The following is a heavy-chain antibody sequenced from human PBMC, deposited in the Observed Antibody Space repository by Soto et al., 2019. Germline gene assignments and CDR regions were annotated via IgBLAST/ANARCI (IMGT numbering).Heavy chain of an antibody. CDR2: IYYSGST. D-gene: IGHD5-12*01. CDR1: GGSISSGGYY. Sequence: SETLSLTCTVSGGSISSGGYYWSWIRQHPGKGLEWIGYIYYSGSTYYNPSLKSRVTISVDTSKNQFSLKLSSVTAADTAVYYCATGRYSGYDIDYWGQGTLVTVSS. J-gene: IGHJ4*02. CDR3: ATGRYSGYDIDY. V-gene: IGHV4-31*03.